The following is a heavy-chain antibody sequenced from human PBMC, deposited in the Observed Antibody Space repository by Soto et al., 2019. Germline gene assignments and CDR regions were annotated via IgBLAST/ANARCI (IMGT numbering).Heavy chain of an antibody. CDR1: GGFISSSSYY. J-gene: IGHJ5*02. V-gene: IGHV4-39*01. Sequence: QLQLQESGPGLVKPSETLSLTCTVSGGFISSSSYYWGWIRQPPGKGLEWIGSIYYSGSTYYNPSLKSRVTISVDTSKNQFSLKLSSVTAADTAVYYCARLYYDFWSGYPNWFDPWGQGTLVTVSS. D-gene: IGHD3-3*01. CDR3: ARLYYDFWSGYPNWFDP. CDR2: IYYSGST.